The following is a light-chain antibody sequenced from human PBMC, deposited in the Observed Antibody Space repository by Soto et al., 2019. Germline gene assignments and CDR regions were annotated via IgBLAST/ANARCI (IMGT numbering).Light chain of an antibody. CDR1: SSDVGAYKY. J-gene: IGLJ1*01. CDR3: NSYTSSSTLV. CDR2: DVN. Sequence: QSVLTQPASVSGSPGQSITVSCTGTSSDVGAYKYVSWYQHHPGKAPKLIIYDVNSRPSGVSNRFSGSKSGNTASLTISGLQAEDEADYYCNSYTSSSTLVFGTGTKVTVL. V-gene: IGLV2-14*01.